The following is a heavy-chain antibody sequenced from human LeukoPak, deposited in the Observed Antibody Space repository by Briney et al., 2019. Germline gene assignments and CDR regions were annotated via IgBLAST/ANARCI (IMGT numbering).Heavy chain of an antibody. Sequence: SQTLSLTCAISGDSVSSNSAAWNWIRQSPSRGLEWLGRTYYRSKWYNDYAVSVKSRITINPDTSKNQFSLNLSSVTAADTAVYYCARHGSHGDYVSPFDCWGQGTLVTVSS. CDR2: TYYRSKWYN. D-gene: IGHD4-17*01. V-gene: IGHV6-1*01. J-gene: IGHJ5*01. CDR1: GDSVSSNSAA. CDR3: ARHGSHGDYVSPFDC.